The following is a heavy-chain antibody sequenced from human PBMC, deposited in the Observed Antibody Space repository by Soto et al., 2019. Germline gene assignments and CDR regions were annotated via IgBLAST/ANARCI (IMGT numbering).Heavy chain of an antibody. CDR1: GGTFSSYA. CDR3: ARESRYGGGGSCYFLPGIDS. CDR2: IIPIFGTA. V-gene: IGHV1-69*13. J-gene: IGHJ4*02. Sequence: SVKVSCKASGGTFSSYAISWVRQAPGQGLEWMGGIIPIFGTANYAQKFQGRVTITADESTSTAYMELSSLRSEDTAVYYCARESRYGGGGSCYFLPGIDSGGQGTLVTVS. D-gene: IGHD2-15*01.